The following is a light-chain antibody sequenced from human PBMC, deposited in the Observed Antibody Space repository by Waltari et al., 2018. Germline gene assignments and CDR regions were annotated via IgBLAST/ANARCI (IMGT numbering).Light chain of an antibody. J-gene: IGLJ3*02. CDR3: CSYAGSRTWV. Sequence: QSALTQPASVSGSPGPSISISCIGTRTYIGTFILVSWYLHYPGTAPKLLIYDVSQRPSGVSNRFSGSKSGNTASLTISGLQAEDEAIYYCCSYAGSRTWVFGGGAKLTVL. V-gene: IGLV2-23*02. CDR1: RTYIGTFIL. CDR2: DVS.